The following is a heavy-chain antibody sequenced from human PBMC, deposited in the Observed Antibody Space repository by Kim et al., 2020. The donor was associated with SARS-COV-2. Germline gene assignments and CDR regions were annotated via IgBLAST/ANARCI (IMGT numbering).Heavy chain of an antibody. D-gene: IGHD6-19*01. J-gene: IGHJ6*02. V-gene: IGHV6-1*01. CDR1: GDSVSSNSAA. Sequence: SQTLSLTCAISGDSVSSNSAAWNWIRQSPSRGLEWLGRTYYRSKWYNDYAVSVKSRITINPDTSKNQFSLQLNSVTPEDTAVYYCATQGIAVAGRVLPSYYYGMDVWGQGTTVTVSS. CDR3: ATQGIAVAGRVLPSYYYGMDV. CDR2: TYYRSKWYN.